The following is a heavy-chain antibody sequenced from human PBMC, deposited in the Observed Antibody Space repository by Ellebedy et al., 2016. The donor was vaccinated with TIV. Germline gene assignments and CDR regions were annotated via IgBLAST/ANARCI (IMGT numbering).Heavy chain of an antibody. Sequence: SLKISCAASGFTFDDYAMHWVRQAPGKGLEWVSGISWNSGSIGYADSVKGRFTISRDNAKNSLYLQMNSLRDEDTAVYYCARDPSPINYDFWSGYPPHYFDYWGQGTLVTVSS. J-gene: IGHJ4*02. D-gene: IGHD3-3*01. CDR3: ARDPSPINYDFWSGYPPHYFDY. CDR2: ISWNSGSI. CDR1: GFTFDDYA. V-gene: IGHV3-9*01.